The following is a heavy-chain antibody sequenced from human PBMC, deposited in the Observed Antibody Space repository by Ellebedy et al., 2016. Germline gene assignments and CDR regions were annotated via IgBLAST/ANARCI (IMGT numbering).Heavy chain of an antibody. J-gene: IGHJ5*02. Sequence: ASVKVSCXASGYTFTGYYMHWVRQAPGQGLEWMGIINFSGGSTTYAQKFQGRVTMTRDTSTSTVYMELSSLRSEDTAVYYCATVVPPDWWFNPWGQGTLVTVSS. CDR2: INFSGGST. D-gene: IGHD2-2*01. CDR1: GYTFTGYY. CDR3: ATVVPPDWWFNP. V-gene: IGHV1-46*01.